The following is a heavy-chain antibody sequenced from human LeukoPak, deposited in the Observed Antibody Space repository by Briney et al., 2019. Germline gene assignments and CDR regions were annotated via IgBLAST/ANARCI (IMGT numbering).Heavy chain of an antibody. CDR1: GGSISSNY. D-gene: IGHD3-16*02. CDR2: IYYSGST. J-gene: IGHJ3*02. CDR3: ARGVYVWGSYRSAVFDI. V-gene: IGHV4-59*01. Sequence: SETLSLTCTVSGGSISSNYWSWIRQPPGKGPEWIGYIYYSGSTNYNPSLKSRVTISVDTSKNQFSLKLNSVTAADTAVYYCARGVYVWGSYRSAVFDIWGQGTMVTVSS.